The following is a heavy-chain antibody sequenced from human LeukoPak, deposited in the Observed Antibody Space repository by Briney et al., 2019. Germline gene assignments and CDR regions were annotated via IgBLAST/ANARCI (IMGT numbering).Heavy chain of an antibody. CDR2: IIPIFGTA. J-gene: IGHJ4*02. D-gene: IGHD6-6*01. CDR3: ARGGGYSSSRGDY. Sequence: ASVKVSCKTSGGTFSTYAISWVRQAPGQGLEWMGGIIPIFGTANYAQKFQGRVTITADESTSTAYMELSSLRSEDTAVFYCARGGGYSSSRGDYWGQGTLXTV. V-gene: IGHV1-69*13. CDR1: GGTFSTYA.